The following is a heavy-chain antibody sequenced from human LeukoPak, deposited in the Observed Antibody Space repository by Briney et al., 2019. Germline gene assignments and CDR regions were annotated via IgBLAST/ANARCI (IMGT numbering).Heavy chain of an antibody. CDR1: GGSISSSDYY. D-gene: IGHD4-23*01. J-gene: IGHJ4*02. V-gene: IGHV4-39*01. CDR2: IYYNGNT. CDR3: ARTVGTHRFDY. Sequence: SETLSLTCTVSGGSISSSDYYWSWIRQPPGERLEWIGTIYYNGNTYYNPSLQSRVIISVDTSKNQFSLKLTSVTAPDTAVYYCARTVGTHRFDYWGQGILVTVSS.